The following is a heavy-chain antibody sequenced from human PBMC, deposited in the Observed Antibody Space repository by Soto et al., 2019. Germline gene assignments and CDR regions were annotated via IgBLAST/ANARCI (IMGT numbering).Heavy chain of an antibody. Sequence: EVQLVESGGGLVQPGGSLRLSCTASGFMFGSYWMTWVRHDPGKGLQWVANIERYGSEKYYVDSVKGRFTISRDNADNSVFLDMNNLRVDDTAIYYCARVRATDYEIDYWGQGALVTVSS. V-gene: IGHV3-7*03. D-gene: IGHD4-17*01. CDR2: IERYGSEK. J-gene: IGHJ4*02. CDR1: GFMFGSYW. CDR3: ARVRATDYEIDY.